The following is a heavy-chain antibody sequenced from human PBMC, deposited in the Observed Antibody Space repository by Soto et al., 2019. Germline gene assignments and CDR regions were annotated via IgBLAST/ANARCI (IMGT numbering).Heavy chain of an antibody. CDR1: GFTFSSYA. V-gene: IGHV3-23*01. CDR2: ISGSGGST. J-gene: IGHJ4*02. Sequence: GGSLRLSCAASGFTFSSYAMSWVRQAPGKGLEWVSAISGSGGSTYYADSVKGRFTISRDNSKNTLYLQMNSLRAEDTAVYYCAKPPQPITIFGVVIPYFDYWGQGTLVTVSS. D-gene: IGHD3-3*01. CDR3: AKPPQPITIFGVVIPYFDY.